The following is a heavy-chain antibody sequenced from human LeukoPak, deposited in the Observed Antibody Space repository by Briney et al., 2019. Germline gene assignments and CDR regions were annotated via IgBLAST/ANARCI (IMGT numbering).Heavy chain of an antibody. CDR3: TTETYSSSWYGTWFDP. Sequence: KAGGSLRLSCTASGFTFTNAWMTWVRQAPGKGLGWVGRIKSKTDGGTTDYAAPVKGRFTISRDDSKNTLFLQMNSLKAEDTAIYYCTTETYSSSWYGTWFDPWGQGTLVTVSS. CDR2: IKSKTDGGTT. J-gene: IGHJ5*02. V-gene: IGHV3-15*01. D-gene: IGHD6-13*01. CDR1: GFTFTNAW.